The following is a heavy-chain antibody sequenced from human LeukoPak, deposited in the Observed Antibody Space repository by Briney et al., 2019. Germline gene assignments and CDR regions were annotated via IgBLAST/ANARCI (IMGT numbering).Heavy chain of an antibody. CDR3: ARDRKAAAGQLYNWFDP. Sequence: ASVKVSCKASGYAFTGYYMQWVREAPGQGLEWMERINPNSGGTNYAQKFQGRATMTRDTSISTAYMELSRLRSDDTAVYYCARDRKAAAGQLYNWFDPWGQGTLVTVSS. J-gene: IGHJ5*02. CDR1: GYAFTGYY. CDR2: INPNSGGT. V-gene: IGHV1-2*06. D-gene: IGHD6-13*01.